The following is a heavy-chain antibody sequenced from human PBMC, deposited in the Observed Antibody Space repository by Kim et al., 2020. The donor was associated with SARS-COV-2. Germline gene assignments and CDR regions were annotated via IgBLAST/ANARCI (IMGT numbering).Heavy chain of an antibody. CDR3: ARSTPWEYSSGWYYFDY. Sequence: KGRFTISRDKSKNTLYLQMNSRRAEDTAVYYCARSTPWEYSSGWYYFDYWGQGTLVTVSS. J-gene: IGHJ4*02. V-gene: IGHV3-30*01. D-gene: IGHD6-19*01.